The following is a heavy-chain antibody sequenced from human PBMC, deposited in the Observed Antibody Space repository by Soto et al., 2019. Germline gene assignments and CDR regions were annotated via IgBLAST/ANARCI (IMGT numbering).Heavy chain of an antibody. CDR3: ARVSPFDYYDSSGYETPPFDY. CDR1: GYTFTSYY. CDR2: INPSGGST. Sequence: ASVKVSCKASGYTFTSYYMHWVRQAPGQGLEWMGIINPSGGSTSYAQKFQGRVTMTRDTSTSTVYMELSSLRSEDPAVYYCARVSPFDYYDSSGYETPPFDYWGQGTLVTVSS. D-gene: IGHD3-22*01. J-gene: IGHJ4*02. V-gene: IGHV1-46*01.